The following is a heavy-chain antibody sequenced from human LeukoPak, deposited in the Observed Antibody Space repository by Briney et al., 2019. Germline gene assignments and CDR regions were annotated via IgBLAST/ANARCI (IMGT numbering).Heavy chain of an antibody. Sequence: PSETLSLTCAVYGGSFSGYYWSWIRQPPGKGLEWIGEVNHSGSTNYNPSLKSRVTISVDTSKTQFSLKLSSVTAADTAVYYCARGMRYSSSTNWFDPWGQGTLVTVSS. CDR3: ARGMRYSSSTNWFDP. CDR1: GGSFSGYY. CDR2: VNHSGST. J-gene: IGHJ5*02. V-gene: IGHV4-34*01. D-gene: IGHD6-6*01.